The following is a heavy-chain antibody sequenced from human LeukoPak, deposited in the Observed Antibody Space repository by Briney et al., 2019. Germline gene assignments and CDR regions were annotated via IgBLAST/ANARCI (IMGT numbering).Heavy chain of an antibody. D-gene: IGHD3-22*01. CDR2: INPSGGST. CDR1: GYTFTSYY. J-gene: IGHJ4*02. V-gene: IGHV1-46*01. Sequence: ASVKVSCKASGYTFTSYYMHWVRQAPGQGLEWMGIINPSGGSTSYAQKFQGRVTMTRDTSTSTVYMELSSLRSEDTAVYYCARVRYNDSSSYSYFDYWGQGTLVTVSS. CDR3: ARVRYNDSSSYSYFDY.